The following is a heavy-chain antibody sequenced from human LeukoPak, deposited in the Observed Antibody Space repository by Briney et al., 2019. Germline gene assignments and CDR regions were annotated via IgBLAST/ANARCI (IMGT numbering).Heavy chain of an antibody. CDR1: GFTFSSYS. J-gene: IGHJ4*02. CDR2: ISSSSSYI. CDR3: ARDPNSGETPFDY. V-gene: IGHV3-21*01. Sequence: PGGSLRLSCAASGFTFSSYSMNWVRQAPGKGLEWVSSISSSSSYIYYADSVKGRFTISRDNAKNSLYLQMNSLRAEDTAVYYCARDPNSGETPFDYWGQGTLVTVSS. D-gene: IGHD4-23*01.